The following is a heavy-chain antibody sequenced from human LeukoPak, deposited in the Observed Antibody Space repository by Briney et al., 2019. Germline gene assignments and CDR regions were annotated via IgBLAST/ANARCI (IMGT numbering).Heavy chain of an antibody. CDR2: ISGSSII. CDR3: ASGLAAGN. CDR1: GFTFSNYN. D-gene: IGHD6-13*01. J-gene: IGHJ4*02. V-gene: IGHV3-48*01. Sequence: GGSLRLSCAASGFTFSNYNMNWVRQAPGKGLEWVSYISGSSIIYYADSVKGRFTISRDNAKNSLYLQMNSLRAEDTAVYYCASGLAAGNWGQGTLVTVSS.